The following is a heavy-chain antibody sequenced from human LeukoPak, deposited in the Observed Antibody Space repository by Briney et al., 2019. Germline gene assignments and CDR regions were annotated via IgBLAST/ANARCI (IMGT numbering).Heavy chain of an antibody. CDR3: ARGATGTPYYYMDV. Sequence: ASVKVSCKASGGTFSSYAISWVRQAPGQGLEWMGGIIPIFGTANYAQKFQGRVTTTTDESTSTAYMELSSLRSEDTAVYYCARGATGTPYYYMDVWGKGTTVTVSS. D-gene: IGHD1-1*01. CDR2: IIPIFGTA. V-gene: IGHV1-69*05. J-gene: IGHJ6*03. CDR1: GGTFSSYA.